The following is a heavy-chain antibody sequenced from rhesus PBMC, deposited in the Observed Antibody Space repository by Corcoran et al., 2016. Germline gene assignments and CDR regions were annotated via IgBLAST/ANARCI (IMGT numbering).Heavy chain of an antibody. CDR2: ISSDGTKK. Sequence: EVQLVESGGGLVQPGGSLRVYCAASGFTFSIYGLHWVRQAPGKGLECVSVISSDGTKKDHADSVKDRFTISRDNSKNILYLQMNNLKLEDTAVYYCTRFDYWGQGVLVTVSS. CDR1: GFTFSIYG. V-gene: IGHV3-54*02. CDR3: TRFDY. J-gene: IGHJ4*01.